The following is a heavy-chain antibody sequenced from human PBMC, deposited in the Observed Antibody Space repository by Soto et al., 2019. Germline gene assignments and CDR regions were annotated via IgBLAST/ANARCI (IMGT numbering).Heavy chain of an antibody. Sequence: GESLKISCQGSGYRFTSYWISWVRQMPGKGLEWVGIIYPGNSDTRYSPSFQGQVTISADKSITTAYLQWSSLKASDTAMYYCARLRAQYSDSDMKWGPGDYRGQGTLVTLS. D-gene: IGHD5-12*01. CDR2: IYPGNSDT. J-gene: IGHJ4*02. CDR3: ARLRAQYSDSDMKWGPGDY. CDR1: GYRFTSYW. V-gene: IGHV5-51*01.